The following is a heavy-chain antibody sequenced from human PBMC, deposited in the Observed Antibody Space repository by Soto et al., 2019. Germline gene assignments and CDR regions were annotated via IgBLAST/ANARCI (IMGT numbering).Heavy chain of an antibody. CDR1: GYTFTGYY. V-gene: IGHV1-2*04. D-gene: IGHD6-13*01. Sequence: ASVKVSCKASGYTFTGYYMHWVRQAPGQGLEWMGWINPNSGGTNYAQKFQGWVTMTRDTSISTAYMELSRLRSDDTAVYYCAREYSSSYDHDTFDIWGQGTMVTVSS. J-gene: IGHJ3*02. CDR2: INPNSGGT. CDR3: AREYSSSYDHDTFDI.